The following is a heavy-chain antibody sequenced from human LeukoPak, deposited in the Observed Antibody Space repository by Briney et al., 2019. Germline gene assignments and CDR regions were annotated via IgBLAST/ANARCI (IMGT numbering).Heavy chain of an antibody. CDR1: GGSISSSSYY. V-gene: IGHV4-39*01. CDR3: ARKGDSSSALDY. D-gene: IGHD6-13*01. CDR2: IYDSGST. Sequence: SETLSLTCTVSGGSISSSSYYWGWLRQPPGKGLEGIVSIYDSGSTYYNPSLKSPITISVYTSKNQFSLKLSAVTAADTAVYYCARKGDSSSALDYWGQGTLVTVSS. J-gene: IGHJ4*02.